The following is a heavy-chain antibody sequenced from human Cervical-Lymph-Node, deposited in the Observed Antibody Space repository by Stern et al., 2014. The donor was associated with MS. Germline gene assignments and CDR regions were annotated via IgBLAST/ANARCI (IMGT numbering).Heavy chain of an antibody. J-gene: IGHJ5*02. CDR1: GGTFSSSYA. D-gene: IGHD2-15*01. Sequence: QVQLVQSGAEVKKPGSSVNVSCKASGGTFSSSYAITWMRQAPEQGLEWMGRIIPILGLPNYAQKFQGRVTLTADTSTSTTYMELSSLRSEDTAVYYCARGVVSNRAAATLHNLFDPWGQGTLVTVSS. CDR3: ARGVVSNRAAATLHNLFDP. V-gene: IGHV1-69*09. CDR2: IIPILGLP.